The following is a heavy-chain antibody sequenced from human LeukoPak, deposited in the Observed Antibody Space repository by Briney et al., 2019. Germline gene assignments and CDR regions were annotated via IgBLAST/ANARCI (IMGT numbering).Heavy chain of an antibody. Sequence: ASVKVSCKASGYTFTADYIHWVRQAPGQGLEWMGWINPNSGDTHYPQKFQGRVTLTSDTSINTAYMELGRLSPDEAAMYFCARDLRGNSMFYDYWGQGTMVTVSS. CDR2: INPNSGDT. V-gene: IGHV1-2*02. CDR3: ARDLRGNSMFYDY. CDR1: GYTFTADY. D-gene: IGHD3-10*02. J-gene: IGHJ4*02.